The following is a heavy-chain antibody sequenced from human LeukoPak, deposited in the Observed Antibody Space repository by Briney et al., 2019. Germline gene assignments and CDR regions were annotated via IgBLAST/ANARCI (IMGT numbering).Heavy chain of an antibody. D-gene: IGHD4-17*01. CDR3: ARALIGDYDKLDY. J-gene: IGHJ4*02. Sequence: GGSLRLSCAASGFTFSSYFMIWVRQAPGKGLEWVSSISSSSSYIYYADSVKGRFTISRDNAKNSLYLQMNSLRAEDTAVYHCARALIGDYDKLDYWGQGTLVTVSS. CDR1: GFTFSSYF. CDR2: ISSSSSYI. V-gene: IGHV3-21*01.